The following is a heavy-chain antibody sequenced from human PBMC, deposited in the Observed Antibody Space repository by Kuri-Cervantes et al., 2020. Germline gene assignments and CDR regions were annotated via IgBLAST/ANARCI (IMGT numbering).Heavy chain of an antibody. Sequence: GASLKISCKGSGYSFTSYWIGWVRQMPGKGLEWMGIIYPGDSDTRYSPSFQGQVTISADKSISTAYLQWSSLKASDTAMYYCARAPILRGSSWYVRWFDPWGQGTLVTVSS. D-gene: IGHD6-13*01. CDR3: ARAPILRGSSWYVRWFDP. CDR2: IYPGDSDT. J-gene: IGHJ5*02. CDR1: GYSFTSYW. V-gene: IGHV5-51*01.